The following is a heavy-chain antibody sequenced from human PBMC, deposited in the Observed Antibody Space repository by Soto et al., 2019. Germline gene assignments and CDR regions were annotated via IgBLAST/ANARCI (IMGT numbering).Heavy chain of an antibody. CDR3: ARDYPQTYGMDV. J-gene: IGHJ6*02. CDR2: IWYDGSNK. D-gene: IGHD3-16*02. CDR1: GFTFSSYG. V-gene: IGHV3-33*01. Sequence: QVQLVESAGGVVQPGRSLRLSCAASGFTFSSYGMHWVRQASGKGLEWVAVIWYDGSNKYYADSVKGRFTISRDNSKNTLYLQMNSLRAEDTAVYYCARDYPQTYGMDVWGQGTTVTVSS.